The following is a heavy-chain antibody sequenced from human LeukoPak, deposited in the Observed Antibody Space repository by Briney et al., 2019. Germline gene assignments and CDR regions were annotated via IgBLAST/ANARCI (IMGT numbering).Heavy chain of an antibody. CDR2: IRYDGSNK. CDR3: AVLHLGYCSGGSCYSHGMDV. CDR1: GFTFSRDW. Sequence: GGSLRLSCAASGFTFSRDWMTWVRQAPGKGLEWVAFIRYDGSNKYYADSVKGRFTIFRDNSKNTLYLQMNSLRAEDTAVYYCAVLHLGYCSGGSCYSHGMDVWGQGTTVTVSS. D-gene: IGHD2-15*01. V-gene: IGHV3-30*02. J-gene: IGHJ6*02.